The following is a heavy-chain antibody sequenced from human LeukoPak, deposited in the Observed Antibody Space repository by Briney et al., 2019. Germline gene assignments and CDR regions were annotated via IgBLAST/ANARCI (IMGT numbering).Heavy chain of an antibody. Sequence: PSETLSLTCAVYGGSFSGYYWSWIRQPPGKGLEWIGEINHSGSTNYNPSLKSRVTISVDTSKNQFSLKLSSVTAADTAVYYCARGRPVLRFLEWSTDYWGQGTLVTVFS. CDR2: INHSGST. CDR1: GGSFSGYY. V-gene: IGHV4-34*01. D-gene: IGHD3-3*01. CDR3: ARGRPVLRFLEWSTDY. J-gene: IGHJ4*02.